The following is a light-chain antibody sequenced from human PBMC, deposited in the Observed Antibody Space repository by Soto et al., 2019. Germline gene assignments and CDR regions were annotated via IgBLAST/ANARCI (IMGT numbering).Light chain of an antibody. CDR3: MHATQFPYT. J-gene: IGKJ2*01. Sequence: IVMTQTPLSSPVALGQPASISCRSSQNLAHSDGNTYLSWLPQRPGQPPRLLIYKLSNRFSGVTDSISGSGAGTEFTLKISRVEAEDVGVYYCMHATQFPYTCGQGTKLEIK. CDR2: KLS. CDR1: QNLAHSDGNTY. V-gene: IGKV2-24*01.